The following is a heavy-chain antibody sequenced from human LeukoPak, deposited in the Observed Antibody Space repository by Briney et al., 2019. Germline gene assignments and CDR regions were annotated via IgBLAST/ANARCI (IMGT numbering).Heavy chain of an antibody. CDR3: ARDRAID. J-gene: IGHJ4*02. CDR2: IWYDGSNK. CDR1: GFTSTSYG. V-gene: IGHV3-33*01. Sequence: PGRSLRLSCATSGFTSTSYGMHWVRQAPGKGLEWVAVIWYDGSNKYYADSVKGRFTISRDDSKNTLYLQMNSLRAEDTAVYYCARDRAIDWGQGTLVTVSS. D-gene: IGHD5-24*01.